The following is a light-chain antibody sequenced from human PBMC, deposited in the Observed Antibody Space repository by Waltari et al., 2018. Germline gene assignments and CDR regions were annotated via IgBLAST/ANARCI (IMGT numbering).Light chain of an antibody. CDR3: SSYTSSITVM. J-gene: IGLJ3*02. Sequence: QSALTQPASVSGSPGQSITISCTGTSSDVWAYDFVAWYQQHPGKAPKLMMYDVSNRPSGVSNRFSGYKSGNTASLTISGLQAEDEADYYCSSYTSSITVMFGGGTKVTVL. V-gene: IGLV2-14*01. CDR1: SSDVWAYDF. CDR2: DVS.